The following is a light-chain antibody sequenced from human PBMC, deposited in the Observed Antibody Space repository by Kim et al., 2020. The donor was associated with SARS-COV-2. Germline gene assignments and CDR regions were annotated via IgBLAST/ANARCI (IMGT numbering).Light chain of an antibody. Sequence: ASVRDRVTITCRASQSVSTYLNCFQQRPGEALKLLIYAASTLQTGVSARFSGTGSGTEFTLTSSSLQPEDFATYYCQQSYSRRWTFGLGTKVDIK. CDR3: QQSYSRRWT. J-gene: IGKJ1*01. CDR1: QSVSTY. V-gene: IGKV1-39*01. CDR2: AAS.